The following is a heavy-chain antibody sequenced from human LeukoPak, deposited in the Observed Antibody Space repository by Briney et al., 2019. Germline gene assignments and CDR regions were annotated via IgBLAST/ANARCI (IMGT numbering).Heavy chain of an antibody. CDR2: RSYDGSNK. D-gene: IGHD3-10*01. CDR1: GFTFSSYG. V-gene: IGHV3-30*18. J-gene: IGHJ3*02. Sequence: GGSLRLSCAASGFTFSSYGMHWVRQAPGKGLEWVAVRSYDGSNKYYADSVKGRFTISRDNSKNTLYLQMNSLRAEDTAVYYCANKGLLWFGDPPAFDIWGQGTMVTVSS. CDR3: ANKGLLWFGDPPAFDI.